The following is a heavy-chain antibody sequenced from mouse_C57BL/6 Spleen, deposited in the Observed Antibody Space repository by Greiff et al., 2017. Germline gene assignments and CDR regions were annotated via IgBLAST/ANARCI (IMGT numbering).Heavy chain of an antibody. CDR1: GYTFTSYT. V-gene: IGHV1-4*01. CDR2: INPSSGYT. CDR3: ARAAYYYGSSVFDY. J-gene: IGHJ2*01. D-gene: IGHD1-1*01. Sequence: VQLKESGAELARPGASVKMSCKASGYTFTSYTMHWVKQRPGQGLEWIGYINPSSGYTKYNQKFKDKATLTADKSSSTAYMQQSSLTSEDSAVYYCARAAYYYGSSVFDYWGQGTTLTVSS.